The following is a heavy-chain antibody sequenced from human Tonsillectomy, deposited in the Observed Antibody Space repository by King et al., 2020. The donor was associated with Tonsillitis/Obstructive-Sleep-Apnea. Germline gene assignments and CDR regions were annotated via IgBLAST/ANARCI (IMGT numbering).Heavy chain of an antibody. CDR2: VHSDGSGT. J-gene: IGHJ3*02. CDR3: AREDSSSSSRACDI. CDR1: GFTFSSSW. Sequence: VQLVESGGGLVQPGGSLRLSCAASGFTFSSSWMHWVRQAPGKGLVWVSRVHSDGSGTNYADSVKGRFTISRDNAKSTLYLQMNILRAEDTAVYYCAREDSSSSSRACDIWGQGTMVTVSS. V-gene: IGHV3-74*01. D-gene: IGHD6-6*01.